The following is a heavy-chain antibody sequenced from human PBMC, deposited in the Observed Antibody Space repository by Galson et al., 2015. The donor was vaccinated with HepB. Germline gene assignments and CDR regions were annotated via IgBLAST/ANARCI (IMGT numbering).Heavy chain of an antibody. CDR1: GFTFSSYW. Sequence: SLRLSCAASGFTFSSYWMSWVRQAPGKGLEWVANIKQDGSEKYYVDSVKGRFTISRDNAKNSLYLQMNSLRAEDTAVYYCARDGGSYDSYFDLWGRGTLVTVSS. D-gene: IGHD1-26*01. CDR2: IKQDGSEK. J-gene: IGHJ2*01. CDR3: ARDGGSYDSYFDL. V-gene: IGHV3-7*01.